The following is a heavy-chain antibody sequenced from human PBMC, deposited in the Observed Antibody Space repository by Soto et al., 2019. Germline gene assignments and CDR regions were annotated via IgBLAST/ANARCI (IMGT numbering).Heavy chain of an antibody. CDR3: ARDCAGYSSGWYQRGGFDY. V-gene: IGHV3-33*01. CDR2: IWYDGSNK. Sequence: QVQLVESGGGVVQPGRSLRLSCAASGFTFSSYGMHWVRQAPGKGLEWVAVIWYDGSNKYYADSVKGRFTTSRDNSKNTLYTQMNSLRAEDTAVYYCARDCAGYSSGWYQRGGFDYWGQGTLVTVSS. CDR1: GFTFSSYG. J-gene: IGHJ4*02. D-gene: IGHD6-19*01.